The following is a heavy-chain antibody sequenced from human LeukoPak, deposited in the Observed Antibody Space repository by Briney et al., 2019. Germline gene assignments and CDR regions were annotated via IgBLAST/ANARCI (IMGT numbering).Heavy chain of an antibody. D-gene: IGHD2-2*01. CDR1: GFTFSSYS. CDR3: ARDTRKERSY. Sequence: GGSLRLSCAASGFTFSSYSMNWVRQAPGKGLEWVSSISSMSTYIYYADSVKGRFTISRDNAKNSLYLQMNSLRAEDTAVYYCARDTRKERSYWGQGTLVTVSS. V-gene: IGHV3-21*01. J-gene: IGHJ4*02. CDR2: ISSMSTYI.